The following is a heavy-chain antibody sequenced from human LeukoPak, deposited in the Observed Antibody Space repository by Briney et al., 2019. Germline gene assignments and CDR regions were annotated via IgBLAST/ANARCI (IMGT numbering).Heavy chain of an antibody. CDR2: ISGSGGST. CDR1: GFTFSSYW. D-gene: IGHD3-9*01. V-gene: IGHV3-23*01. J-gene: IGHJ4*02. CDR3: AKDRTIFLVPFDY. Sequence: GGSLRLSCAASGFTFSSYWMSWVRQAPGKGLEWVSGISGSGGSTYYADSVKGRFTISRDNSKNTLYLQMNSLRAEDTAVYYCAKDRTIFLVPFDYWGQGTLVTVSS.